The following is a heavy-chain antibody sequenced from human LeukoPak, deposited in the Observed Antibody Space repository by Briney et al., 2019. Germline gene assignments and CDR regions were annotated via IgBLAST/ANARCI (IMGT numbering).Heavy chain of an antibody. V-gene: IGHV1-18*01. CDR2: ISAYNGNT. D-gene: IGHD2-15*01. Sequence: GASVKVSCKASGYTFTTYGISWVRQAPGQGLEWMGWISAYNGNTNYAQRLQGRVTMTTDTSTSTAYMELRSLRSDDTAVYYCARAPCSGGSCYNNWFDPWGQGTLVTVSS. CDR1: GYTFTTYG. CDR3: ARAPCSGGSCYNNWFDP. J-gene: IGHJ5*02.